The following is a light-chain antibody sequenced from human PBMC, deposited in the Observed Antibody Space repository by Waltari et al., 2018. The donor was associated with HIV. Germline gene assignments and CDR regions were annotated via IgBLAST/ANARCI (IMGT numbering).Light chain of an antibody. V-gene: IGLV1-36*01. CDR1: SSNIGNNA. CDR3: TSYAGSNNLNVV. J-gene: IGLJ2*01. Sequence: QSVLTQPPSVSEAPRQRVTISCSGSSSNIGNNAVNWYQQLPGKAPKLLIYYDDLLPSGVSDRFSGSKSGTSASLAISGLQSEDEAEYYCTSYAGSNNLNVVFGGGTKLTVL. CDR2: YDD.